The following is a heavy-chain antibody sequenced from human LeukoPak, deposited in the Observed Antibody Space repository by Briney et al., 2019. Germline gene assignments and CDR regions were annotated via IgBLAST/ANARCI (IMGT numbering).Heavy chain of an antibody. CDR2: INHSGST. CDR3: ARNSGMDV. CDR1: GGSFSGYY. Sequence: TSSETLSLTCAVYGGSFSGYYWSWIRQPPGKGLEWIGEINHSGSTNYNPSLKSRVTISVDTSKNQFSLKLSTVTAADTAVYYCARNSGMDVWGQGTTVTVSS. J-gene: IGHJ6*02. V-gene: IGHV4-34*01.